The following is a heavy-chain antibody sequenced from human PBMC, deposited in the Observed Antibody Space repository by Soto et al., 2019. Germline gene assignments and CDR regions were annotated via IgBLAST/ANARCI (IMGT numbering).Heavy chain of an antibody. D-gene: IGHD2-15*01. CDR2: IHYSGST. Sequence: QVQLQESGPGLVKPSETLSLTCTISGASISSLYWSWVRQPPGKGLEWIGYIHYSGSTNYNPSLKSRVTILVDTSKNQFSLRLSSVTAADTAVYYCARGGWSMAVWGQGTTVTVSS. CDR3: ARGGWSMAV. J-gene: IGHJ6*02. CDR1: GASISSLY. V-gene: IGHV4-59*11.